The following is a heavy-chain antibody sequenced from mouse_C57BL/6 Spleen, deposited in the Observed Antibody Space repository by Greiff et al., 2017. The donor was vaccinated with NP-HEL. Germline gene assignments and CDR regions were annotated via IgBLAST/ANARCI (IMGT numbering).Heavy chain of an antibody. D-gene: IGHD2-14*01. Sequence: QVQLQQSGAELVKPGASVKLSCKASGYTFTSYWMQWVKQRPGQGLEWIGEIDPSDSYTNYNQKFKGKATLTVDTSSSTAYMQLSSLTSEDSAVYYCAIKVQSHYYAMDYWGQGTSVTVSS. CDR1: GYTFTSYW. J-gene: IGHJ4*01. CDR2: IDPSDSYT. V-gene: IGHV1-50*01. CDR3: AIKVQSHYYAMDY.